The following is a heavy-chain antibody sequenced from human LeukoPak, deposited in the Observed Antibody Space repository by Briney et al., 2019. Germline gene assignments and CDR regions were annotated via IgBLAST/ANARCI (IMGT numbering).Heavy chain of an antibody. CDR1: GFTSSSYG. D-gene: IGHD5-18*01. Sequence: GGSLRLSCAASGFTSSSYGMHWVRQAPGKGLEWVAFIRYDGSNKYYADSVKGRFTIPRDNSKNTLYLQMNSLRAEDTAVYYCTKERDTAMVTIDYWGQGTLVTVSS. V-gene: IGHV3-30*02. CDR3: TKERDTAMVTIDY. J-gene: IGHJ4*02. CDR2: IRYDGSNK.